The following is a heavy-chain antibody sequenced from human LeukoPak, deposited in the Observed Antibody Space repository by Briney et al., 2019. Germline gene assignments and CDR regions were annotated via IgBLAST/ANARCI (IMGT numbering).Heavy chain of an antibody. Sequence: ASVTVSCTASGYTFTSYAMHWVRQAPGQRLEWMGWINAGNGNTKYSQKFQGRVTITRDTSASTAYMELSSLRSEDTAVYYCAREGYCSGGSCFGAFGYWGQGTLVTVSS. CDR2: INAGNGNT. CDR1: GYTFTSYA. D-gene: IGHD2-15*01. V-gene: IGHV1-3*01. J-gene: IGHJ4*02. CDR3: AREGYCSGGSCFGAFGY.